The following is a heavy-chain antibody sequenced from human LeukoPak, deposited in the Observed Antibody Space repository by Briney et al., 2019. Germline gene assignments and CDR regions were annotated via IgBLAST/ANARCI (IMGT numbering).Heavy chain of an antibody. CDR2: ISTYSSHT. V-gene: IGHV1-18*01. CDR3: ARDEGRVSGSFNP. J-gene: IGHJ5*02. Sequence: SVKDSCKASGNNPTRHGPTWLRNAPAKGLAWIPRISTYSSHTTYAQKFQGRVTMTTDTSTTTAYMELRSLRSDDTAVYYCARDEGRVSGSFNPWGQGTLVTVSS. D-gene: IGHD3-10*01. CDR1: GNNPTRHG.